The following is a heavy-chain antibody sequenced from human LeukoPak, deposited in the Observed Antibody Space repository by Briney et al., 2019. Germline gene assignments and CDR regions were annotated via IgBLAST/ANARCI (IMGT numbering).Heavy chain of an antibody. CDR2: INHSGST. D-gene: IGHD6-19*01. J-gene: IGHJ4*02. CDR3: ARGLNSGWGNYYFDL. CDR1: GDSFSGYY. V-gene: IGHV4-34*01. Sequence: SETLSLTCAVYGDSFSGYYWTWIRQPPGKGLEWIGEINHSGSTNYNPSLKSRVTISVDTSKNQFSLKLSSVTAADTALYFCARGLNSGWGNYYFDLWGQGTLVTVSS.